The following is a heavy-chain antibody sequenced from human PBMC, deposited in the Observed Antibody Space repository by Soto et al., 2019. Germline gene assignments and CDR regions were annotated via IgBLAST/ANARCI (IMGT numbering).Heavy chain of an antibody. CDR3: AKDSFYDILTGYLDV. CDR1: GFTFDDYA. CDR2: ISWNSGSI. J-gene: IGHJ6*02. D-gene: IGHD3-9*01. Sequence: GGSLRLSCAASGFTFDDYAMHWVRQAPGKGLEWVSGISWNSGSIGYADSVKGRFTISRDNAKNSLYLQMNSLRAEDTALYYCAKDSFYDILTGYLDVWGQGTTVTVSS. V-gene: IGHV3-9*01.